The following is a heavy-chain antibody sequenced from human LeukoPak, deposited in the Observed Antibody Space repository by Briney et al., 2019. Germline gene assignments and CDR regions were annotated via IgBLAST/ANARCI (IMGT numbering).Heavy chain of an antibody. V-gene: IGHV1-2*02. CDR3: AREGLYSSSSDFDY. CDR2: LNPKTGDT. Sequence: ASVKVSCKASGYTFTGYYVHWVRQAPGQGLQWMGYLNPKTGDTKYAQKLPDRVTMTRDASISTVYMELSGLRSDDTAVYYCAREGLYSSSSDFDYWGQGTLVTVSS. J-gene: IGHJ4*02. D-gene: IGHD6-13*01. CDR1: GYTFTGYY.